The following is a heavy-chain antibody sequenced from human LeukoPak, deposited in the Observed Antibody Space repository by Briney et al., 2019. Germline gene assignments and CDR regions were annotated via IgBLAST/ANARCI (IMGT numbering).Heavy chain of an antibody. V-gene: IGHV3-48*04. CDR2: ISSSSSTI. CDR1: GFTFSTYS. CDR3: AREVGATDY. J-gene: IGHJ4*02. Sequence: HAGGSLRLSCAASGFTFSTYSMNWVRQAPGKGLEWVSYISSSSSTIYCADSVRGRFTISRDNTKNSLYLQMNSLRAEDTAVYYCAREVGATDYWGQGTLVTVSS. D-gene: IGHD1-26*01.